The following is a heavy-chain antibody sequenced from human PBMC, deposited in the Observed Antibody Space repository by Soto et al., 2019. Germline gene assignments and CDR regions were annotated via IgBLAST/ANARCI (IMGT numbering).Heavy chain of an antibody. CDR2: ISGSGDTS. CDR3: VTACPLEQNRSIDS. J-gene: IGHJ4*02. CDR1: GFPFSSYA. Sequence: GGSLRLSCGSSGFPFSSYAMSWVRQSPGKGLEWVSVISGSGDTSVYANSVEGRFTISRDNSKNTLYLQMNSLRAEDTAVYYCVTACPLEQNRSIDSWGQGALVTVS. D-gene: IGHD1-1*01. V-gene: IGHV3-23*01.